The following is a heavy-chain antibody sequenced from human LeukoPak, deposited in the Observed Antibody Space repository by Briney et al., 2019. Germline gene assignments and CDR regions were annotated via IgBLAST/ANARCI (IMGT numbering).Heavy chain of an antibody. CDR2: ISYDGSNK. Sequence: GGSLRLSCAASGFTFSSYGMHWVRQAPGKGLEWVAVISYDGSNKYYADSVKGRFTISRDNSKNTLYLQMNSLRAVDTAVYYCARAGTRGTYYYYYMDVWGKGTTVTVSS. CDR1: GFTFSSYG. V-gene: IGHV3-30*19. CDR3: ARAGTRGTYYYYYMDV. J-gene: IGHJ6*03. D-gene: IGHD1-26*01.